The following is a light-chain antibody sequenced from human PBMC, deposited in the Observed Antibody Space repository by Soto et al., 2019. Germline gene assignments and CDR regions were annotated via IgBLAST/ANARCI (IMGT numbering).Light chain of an antibody. CDR2: LAP. CDR3: QQYNTYPWT. Sequence: DIQMTQSPSTLSASVGDRVTITCRANQSISSWLAWYQQKPGKAPKLLIYLAPSLQTGAPSRFSGSGAGTDFTLTISSLQPDDFATYYCQQYNTYPWTFGQGTKVEIK. J-gene: IGKJ1*01. CDR1: QSISSW. V-gene: IGKV1-5*03.